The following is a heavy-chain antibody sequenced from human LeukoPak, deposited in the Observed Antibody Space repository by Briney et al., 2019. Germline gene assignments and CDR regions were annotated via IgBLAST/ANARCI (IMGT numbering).Heavy chain of an antibody. V-gene: IGHV4-34*01. CDR2: INHSGST. D-gene: IGHD2-15*01. CDR3: ARAGYCSGGSCYSDYYYYMDV. Sequence: PGTLSLTCAVHGGSFRAYYWSWIRHPPGKGLEWIGEINHSGSTNYNPYLKSRVTISVDTSKNQFSLKLSSVIAADTAVYYCARAGYCSGGSCYSDYYYYMDVWGKGTTVTVSS. J-gene: IGHJ6*03. CDR1: GGSFRAYY.